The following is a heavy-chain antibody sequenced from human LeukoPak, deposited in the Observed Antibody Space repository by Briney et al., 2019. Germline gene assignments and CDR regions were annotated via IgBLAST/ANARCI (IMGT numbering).Heavy chain of an antibody. J-gene: IGHJ4*02. V-gene: IGHV3-21*01. CDR3: ASSGRVEMATVFDY. D-gene: IGHD5-24*01. CDR2: ISSSSSYI. Sequence: GGSLRLSCAASGFTFSSYSMNWVRQAPGKGLEWVSSISSSSSYIYYADSVKGRFTISRDNAKNSLYLQMNSLRAEDTAVYYCASSGRVEMATVFDYWGQGTLVTVSS. CDR1: GFTFSSYS.